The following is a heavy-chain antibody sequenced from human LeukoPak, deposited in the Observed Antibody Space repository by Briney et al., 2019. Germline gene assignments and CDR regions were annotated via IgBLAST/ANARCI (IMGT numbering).Heavy chain of an antibody. CDR1: GGSISSSNYY. CDR3: ARRRGDRGYD. J-gene: IGHJ4*02. V-gene: IGHV4-39*01. CDR2: IFYSGST. Sequence: SETLSLTCTVSGGSISSSNYYWGWIRQPPGQGLEWIGSIFYSGSTYYTPSLKSRVTISVDTSKNQLSLKLRSVTAVDTAVYYCARRRGDRGYDWGQGTLVIVSS. D-gene: IGHD1-1*01.